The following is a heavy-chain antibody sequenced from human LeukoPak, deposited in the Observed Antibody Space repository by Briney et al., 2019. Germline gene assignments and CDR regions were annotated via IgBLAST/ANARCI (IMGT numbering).Heavy chain of an antibody. CDR3: AKAIAAPVWYFDL. J-gene: IGHJ2*01. V-gene: IGHV3-23*01. CDR2: LSGSADST. D-gene: IGHD6-13*01. Sequence: GGSLRLSCAASGFTFSSYAMSWVRQASGKGLEWVSTLSGSADSTYYADSVRGRFTISRDNSKNTLYLQMNSLRAEDTAVYYCAKAIAAPVWYFDLWGRGTLVTVSS. CDR1: GFTFSSYA.